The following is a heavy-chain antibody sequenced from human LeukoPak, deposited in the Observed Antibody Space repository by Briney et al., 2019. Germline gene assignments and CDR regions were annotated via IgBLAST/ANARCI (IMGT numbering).Heavy chain of an antibody. J-gene: IGHJ6*02. V-gene: IGHV3-23*01. Sequence: PSETLSLTCAVYGGSFSGYYWSWIRQPPGKGLEWVSVISGSGGTTYYADSVKGRFTISRDNSKNTLYLQMNSLRAEDTAVYYCAKDTGYSSSWPHPTVYGLDVWGQGTTVTVSS. D-gene: IGHD6-13*01. CDR1: GGSFSGYY. CDR2: ISGSGGTT. CDR3: AKDTGYSSSWPHPTVYGLDV.